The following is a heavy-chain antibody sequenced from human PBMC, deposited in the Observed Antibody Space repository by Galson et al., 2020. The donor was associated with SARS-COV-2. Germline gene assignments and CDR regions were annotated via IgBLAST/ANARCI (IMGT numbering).Heavy chain of an antibody. CDR1: GGSFSGYS. Sequence: SETLSLTCAVYGGSFSGYSWTWIRQPPGKGLEWIGEINIGGTTNYSPSPRSRVTLSVDASKNQFSLKLSSVTAADTALYYCARGHRGVVPSPVLGLGPYFSYYYVDVWDKGTTVTVS. V-gene: IGHV4-34*01. J-gene: IGHJ6*03. D-gene: IGHD3-10*01. CDR2: INIGGTT. CDR3: ARGHRGVVPSPVLGLGPYFSYYYVDV.